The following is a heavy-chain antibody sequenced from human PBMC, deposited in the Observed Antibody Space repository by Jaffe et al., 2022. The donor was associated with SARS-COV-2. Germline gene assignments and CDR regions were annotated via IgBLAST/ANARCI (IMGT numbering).Heavy chain of an antibody. J-gene: IGHJ4*02. V-gene: IGHV4-34*01. CDR2: INHSGST. CDR3: ARVLYRGGGTILSARRYYFDY. CDR1: GGSFSGYY. Sequence: QVQLQQWGAGLLKPSETLSLTCAVYGGSFSGYYWSWIRQPPGKGLEWIGEINHSGSTNYNPSLKSRVTISVDTSKNQFSLKLSSVTAADTAVYYCARVLYRGGGTILSARRYYFDYWGQGTLVTVSS. D-gene: IGHD2-15*01.